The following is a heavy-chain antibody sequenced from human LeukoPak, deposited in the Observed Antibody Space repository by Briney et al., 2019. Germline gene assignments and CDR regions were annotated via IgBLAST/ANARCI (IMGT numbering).Heavy chain of an antibody. CDR1: GFTFSSYS. V-gene: IGHV3-21*01. Sequence: GGSLRLSCAASGFTFSSYSMNWVRQAPGKGLEWVSSISSSSSYIYYADSVKSRFTISRDNAKNSLYLQMNSLRAEDTAVYYCARVDYAPRALDYWGQGTLVTVSS. CDR3: ARVDYAPRALDY. CDR2: ISSSSSYI. J-gene: IGHJ4*02. D-gene: IGHD4-17*01.